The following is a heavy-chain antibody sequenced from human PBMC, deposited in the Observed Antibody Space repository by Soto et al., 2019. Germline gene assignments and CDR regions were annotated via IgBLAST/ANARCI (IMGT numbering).Heavy chain of an antibody. CDR2: IDPSDSYT. D-gene: IGHD6-13*01. CDR3: ARSIPGIAAAGPYYYYYGMDV. CDR1: GYSFTSYW. J-gene: IGHJ6*02. Sequence: PGESLKISCKGSGYSFTSYWISWARQMPGKGLEWMGRIDPSDSYTNYSPSFQGHVTISADKSISTAYLQWSSLKASDTAMYYCARSIPGIAAAGPYYYYYGMDVWGQGTTVTVSS. V-gene: IGHV5-10-1*01.